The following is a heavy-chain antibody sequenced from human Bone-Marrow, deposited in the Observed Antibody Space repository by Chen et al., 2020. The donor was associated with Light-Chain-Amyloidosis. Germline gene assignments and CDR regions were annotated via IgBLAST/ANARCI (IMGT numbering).Heavy chain of an antibody. V-gene: IGHV3-43*01. D-gene: IGHD2-2*01. J-gene: IGHJ4*02. Sequence: EVQLVESGGGVVQPGGSLRLSCSASGFTFDAFTMHWVRQVPGKGLEWVSLISWDGRSTYYADSVKGRFTISRDNSKNSLYLQMNSLRTEDTALYYCVKDIEQYQLLFGLGYWGQGTLVTVSS. CDR2: ISWDGRST. CDR1: GFTFDAFT. CDR3: VKDIEQYQLLFGLGY.